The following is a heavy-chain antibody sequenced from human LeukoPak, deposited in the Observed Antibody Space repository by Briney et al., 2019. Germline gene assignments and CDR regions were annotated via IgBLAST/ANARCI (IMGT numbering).Heavy chain of an antibody. J-gene: IGHJ6*02. CDR2: INSDGSST. Sequence: GGSLRLSCAASGFTVSSYWMHWVRQAPGTGLVWVSRINSDGSSTSYADSVKGRFTISRDNAKNTLYLQMNSLRAEDTAVYYCARVVRYYYYGMDVWGQGTTVTVSS. D-gene: IGHD2-21*01. CDR1: GFTVSSYW. V-gene: IGHV3-74*01. CDR3: ARVVRYYYYGMDV.